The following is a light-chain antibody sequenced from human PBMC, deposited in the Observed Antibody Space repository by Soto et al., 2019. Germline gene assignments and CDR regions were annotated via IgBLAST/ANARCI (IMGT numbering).Light chain of an antibody. CDR1: QSITTY. J-gene: IGKJ2*01. Sequence: DIQMTQSPSSLSASVGERVTITCRASQSITTYLNWYRQKPGKAPELLIYVASTLQSGVPSRFSGSGSGTDFTLTISGLQPEDXATYYCQQSYSTPPDTFGQGTKLEI. CDR2: VAS. V-gene: IGKV1-39*01. CDR3: QQSYSTPPDT.